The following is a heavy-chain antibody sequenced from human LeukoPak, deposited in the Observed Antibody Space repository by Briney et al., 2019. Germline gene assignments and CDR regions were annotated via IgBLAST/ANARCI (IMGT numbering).Heavy chain of an antibody. CDR3: ARVPYSSGTFDY. D-gene: IGHD3-10*01. J-gene: IGHJ4*02. Sequence: GGSLRLSCAASGFTVSRNYMTWVRQAPGKGLEWVSRIDSDGSDTTYADFVKGRFTISRDNAKNTLYLQMNSLRAEDTAVYYCARVPYSSGTFDYWGQGTLVTVSS. CDR1: GFTVSRNY. V-gene: IGHV3-74*01. CDR2: IDSDGSDT.